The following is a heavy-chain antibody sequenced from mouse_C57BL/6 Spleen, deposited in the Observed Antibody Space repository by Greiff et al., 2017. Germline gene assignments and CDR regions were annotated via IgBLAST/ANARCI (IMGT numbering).Heavy chain of an antibody. CDR1: GYAFSSSW. Sequence: QVQLQQSGPELVKPGASVKISCKASGYAFSSSWLNWVKQRPGKGLEWIGRIYPGDGDTNYNGKFKGKATLTADKSSSTAYMQRSSLTSEDSAVYCCARGGPYSVYWYFDVGGTGTTVTVSS. J-gene: IGHJ1*03. D-gene: IGHD2-12*01. CDR3: ARGGPYSVYWYFDV. V-gene: IGHV1-82*01. CDR2: IYPGDGDT.